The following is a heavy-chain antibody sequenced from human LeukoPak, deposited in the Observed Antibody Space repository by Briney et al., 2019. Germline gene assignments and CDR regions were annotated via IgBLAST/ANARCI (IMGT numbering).Heavy chain of an antibody. CDR2: IDWDDDK. CDR3: ARTLDDFWSGLSSYYFDY. J-gene: IGHJ4*02. CDR1: GFSLSTSGMR. Sequence: SGPALVKPTQTLTLTCTFSGFSLSTSGMRVSWIRQPPGKALEWLARIDWDDDKSYSTSLKTRLTISKDTSKNQVVLTMTNMDPVDTATYYCARTLDDFWSGLSSYYFDYWGQGTLVTVSS. V-gene: IGHV2-70*04. D-gene: IGHD3-3*01.